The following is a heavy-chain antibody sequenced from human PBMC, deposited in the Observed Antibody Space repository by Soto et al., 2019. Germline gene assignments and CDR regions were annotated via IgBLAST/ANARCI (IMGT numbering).Heavy chain of an antibody. D-gene: IGHD1-26*01. J-gene: IGHJ4*02. CDR1: GGSISSYY. CDR2: IYYSGST. Sequence: QVQLQESGPGLVKPSETLSLTCTVSGGSISSYYWSWIRQPPGKGLEWIGYIYYSGSTNYNPSLTSRVTISVDTSKHQSSLTLSSVTAADTAVYYCAIRYGGDLDYWGQGTLVTVSS. V-gene: IGHV4-59*08. CDR3: AIRYGGDLDY.